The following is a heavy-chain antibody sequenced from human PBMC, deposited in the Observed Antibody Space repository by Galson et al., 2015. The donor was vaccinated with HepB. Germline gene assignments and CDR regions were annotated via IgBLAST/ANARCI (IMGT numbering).Heavy chain of an antibody. D-gene: IGHD1-26*01. CDR2: ISSSSSYI. V-gene: IGHV3-21*01. CDR3: ARGGSGSYYDPYYYGMDV. CDR1: GFTFSSYS. J-gene: IGHJ6*02. Sequence: SLRLSCAASGFTFSSYSMNWVRQAPGKGLEWVSSISSSSSYIYYADSVKGRFTISRDNAKNSLYLQMDSLRAEDTAVYYCARGGSGSYYDPYYYGMDVWGQGTTVTVSS.